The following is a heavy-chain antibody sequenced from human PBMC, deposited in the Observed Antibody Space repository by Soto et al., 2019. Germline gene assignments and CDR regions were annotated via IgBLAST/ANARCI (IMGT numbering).Heavy chain of an antibody. CDR3: TRDWASTMRWFDP. V-gene: IGHV3-49*03. CDR2: IRSKAYGGTT. D-gene: IGHD2-2*01. CDR1: GFTFGDYA. Sequence: GGSLRLSCTASGFTFGDYAMSWFRQAPGKGLEWVGFIRSKAYGGTTEYAASVKGRFTISRDDSKSIAYLQMNSLKTEDTAVYYCTRDWASTMRWFDPWGQGTLVTVSS. J-gene: IGHJ5*02.